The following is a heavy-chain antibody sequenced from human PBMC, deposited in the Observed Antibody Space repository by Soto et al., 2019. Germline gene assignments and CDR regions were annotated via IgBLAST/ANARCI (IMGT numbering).Heavy chain of an antibody. CDR2: ISTNGGST. J-gene: IGHJ4*02. CDR3: VKGEYYYDSSGYYPFDY. Sequence: GGSLRPSSSASGFPFSSYAMPGGRQAPGKGLEYVSSISTNGGSTHYADSVKGRFTISRDNSKNTQYLQMSSLRADDTAVYYCVKGEYYYDSSGYYPFDYWGQGT. V-gene: IGHV3-64D*06. D-gene: IGHD3-22*01. CDR1: GFPFSSYA.